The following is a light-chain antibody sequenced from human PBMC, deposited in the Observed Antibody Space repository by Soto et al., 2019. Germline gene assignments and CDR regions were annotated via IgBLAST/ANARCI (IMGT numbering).Light chain of an antibody. J-gene: IGLJ1*01. CDR3: CSYAGSYTEV. Sequence: QSALTQPRSVSGSPGQSVTISCTGTSSDVGGYNYVSWYQQHPGKAPKVMIYDVNKRPSGVPDRFSGSKSGNTASLTISGLQAEDEADYYCCSYAGSYTEVFGTGTKLTVL. CDR1: SSDVGGYNY. V-gene: IGLV2-11*01. CDR2: DVN.